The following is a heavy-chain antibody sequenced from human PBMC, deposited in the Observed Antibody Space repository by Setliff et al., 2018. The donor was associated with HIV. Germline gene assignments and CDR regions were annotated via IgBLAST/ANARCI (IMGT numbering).Heavy chain of an antibody. CDR2: IYSCGST. CDR3: AKPLPTANGWHRVFDF. Sequence: GGSLRLSCAASGFTVSSNYMSWVRQAPGKGLEWVSVIYSCGSTYYADSVKGRFTISRDNSKGILYLQMNSLRVEDTAMYYCAKPLPTANGWHRVFDFWGQGTSVTVSS. J-gene: IGHJ4*02. CDR1: GFTVSSNY. D-gene: IGHD6-19*01. V-gene: IGHV3-53*01.